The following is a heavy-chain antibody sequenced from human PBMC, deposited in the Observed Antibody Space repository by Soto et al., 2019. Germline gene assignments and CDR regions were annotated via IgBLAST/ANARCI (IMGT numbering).Heavy chain of an antibody. D-gene: IGHD2-2*02. CDR2: INHSGNT. Sequence: SATLSITCAVYGVPFSGYYWSWIRQSPGKGLEWIGEINHSGNTNYNPSLKSRVTISVDTSKNQFSLKLSSVTAADTAVYYCARAAPAATPDYWGQGTLVTVSS. CDR3: ARAAPAATPDY. CDR1: GVPFSGYY. J-gene: IGHJ4*02. V-gene: IGHV4-34*09.